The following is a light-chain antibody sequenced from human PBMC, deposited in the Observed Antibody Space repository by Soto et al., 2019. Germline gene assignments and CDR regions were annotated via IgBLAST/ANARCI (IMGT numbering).Light chain of an antibody. CDR3: QQYNSYST. V-gene: IGKV1-5*01. CDR2: DAS. Sequence: DIQMTQSPSTLSASVGDRVTITCRASQSISTWLAWYQQKPGKAPKLLIYDASSLESGVPSRFSGSGSGTEFTLTLGSLQPEDFASYYCQQYNSYSTFGQGTKVDTK. CDR1: QSISTW. J-gene: IGKJ1*01.